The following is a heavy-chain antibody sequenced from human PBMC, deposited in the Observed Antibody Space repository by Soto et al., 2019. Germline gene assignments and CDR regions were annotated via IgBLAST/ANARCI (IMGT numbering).Heavy chain of an antibody. V-gene: IGHV4-59*01. J-gene: IGHJ1*01. D-gene: IGHD6-13*01. CDR1: GGSISSYY. Sequence: SETLSLTCTVSGGSISSYYWSWIRQPPGKGLEWIGYIYYSGSTNYNPSLKSRVTISVDTSKNQFSLKLSSVTAADTAVYYCARGSQRYSSSWRAEYFQHWGQGTLVTVSS. CDR2: IYYSGST. CDR3: ARGSQRYSSSWRAEYFQH.